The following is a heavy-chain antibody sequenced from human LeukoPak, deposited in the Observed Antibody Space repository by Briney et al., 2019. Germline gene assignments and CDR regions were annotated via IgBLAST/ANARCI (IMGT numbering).Heavy chain of an antibody. CDR3: AREFSTGVPTSDFDY. D-gene: IGHD1-14*01. CDR1: GYSISSGYY. V-gene: IGHV4-38-2*02. J-gene: IGHJ4*02. Sequence: PSETLSLTCTVSGYSISSGYYWGWIRQPPGKGLEGIGSIYHSGSTYYNPSLKSRVTISVDTSKNQFSLKLSSVTAADTAVYYCAREFSTGVPTSDFDYWGQGTLVTVSS. CDR2: IYHSGST.